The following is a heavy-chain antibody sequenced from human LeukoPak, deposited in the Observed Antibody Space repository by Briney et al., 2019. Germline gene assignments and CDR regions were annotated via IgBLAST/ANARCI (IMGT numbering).Heavy chain of an antibody. CDR2: IYYSGST. Sequence: SETLCLTCTVSGDSMSSSHYCWGWIRQPPGKGLEWIGSIYYSGSTYYNPSLKSRVTTSVDTSKKQFSLKLSSVTAADTAVYYCARHAVEAASRWFDPWGQGTLVTVSS. CDR3: ARHAVEAASRWFDP. CDR1: GDSMSSSHYC. V-gene: IGHV4-39*01. D-gene: IGHD1-1*01. J-gene: IGHJ5*02.